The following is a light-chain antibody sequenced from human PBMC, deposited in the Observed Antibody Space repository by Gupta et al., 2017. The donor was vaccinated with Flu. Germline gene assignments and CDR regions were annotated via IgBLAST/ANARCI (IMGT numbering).Light chain of an antibody. Sequence: SVTISCTGTSSDVGGYEYVSWYQQHPGKAPKLIIYGVDDRPAGVPDRFSGSKSGNTASLTISGLQGEDEADYFCCSYAGTFTFVFGGGTKVTVL. V-gene: IGLV2-11*03. J-gene: IGLJ2*01. CDR2: GVD. CDR3: CSYAGTFTFV. CDR1: SSDVGGYEY.